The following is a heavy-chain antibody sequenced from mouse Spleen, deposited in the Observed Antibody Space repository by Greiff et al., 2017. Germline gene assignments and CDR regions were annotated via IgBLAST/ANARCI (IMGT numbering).Heavy chain of an antibody. Sequence: EVQLQQSGAELVRPGASVKLSCTASGFNIKDDYMHWVKQRPEQGLEWIGWIDPENGDTEYASKFQGKATITADTSSNTAYLQLSSLTSEDTAVYYCTTGRVMIIWFAYWGQGTLVTVSA. V-gene: IGHV14-4*01. CDR3: TTGRVMIIWFAY. CDR1: GFNIKDDY. CDR2: IDPENGDT. J-gene: IGHJ3*01. D-gene: IGHD2-4*01.